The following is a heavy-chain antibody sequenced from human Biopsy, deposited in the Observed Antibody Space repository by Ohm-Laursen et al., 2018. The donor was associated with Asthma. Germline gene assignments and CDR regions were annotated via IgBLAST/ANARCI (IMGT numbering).Heavy chain of an antibody. CDR3: ARAPGPRTVGNDYGTPRHYFFDS. Sequence: ASVKVSCKASGTTFSSYSFSWVRQAPGQGLEWMGGIIPVFPTANYPQKFQGRVTISADESTKTAYMELSSLTSEDTAVYYWARAPGPRTVGNDYGTPRHYFFDSWGQGTLVTVSS. CDR2: IIPVFPTA. D-gene: IGHD5-12*01. J-gene: IGHJ4*02. V-gene: IGHV1-69*13. CDR1: GTTFSSYS.